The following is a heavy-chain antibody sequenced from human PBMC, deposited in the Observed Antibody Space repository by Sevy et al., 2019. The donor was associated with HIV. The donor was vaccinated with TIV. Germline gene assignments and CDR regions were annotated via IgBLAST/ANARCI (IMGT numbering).Heavy chain of an antibody. Sequence: ASVKVFCKASGYTFTGYYMHWVRQAPGLGLEWMGWINPNSGGPKYAQKFQGRVTMTRDKYISTPYMELSRLRSDDTAVYYCTTGPSGFSVSDLAYWGQGTLVTVSS. CDR3: TTGPSGFSVSDLAY. CDR1: GYTFTGYY. D-gene: IGHD3-22*01. J-gene: IGHJ4*02. V-gene: IGHV1-2*02. CDR2: INPNSGGP.